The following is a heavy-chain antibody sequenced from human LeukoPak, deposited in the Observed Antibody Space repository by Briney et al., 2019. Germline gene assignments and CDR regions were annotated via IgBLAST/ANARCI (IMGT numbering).Heavy chain of an antibody. CDR2: IYYTGST. CDR1: GDYIGSYY. Sequence: PSETLSLTCTVSGDYIGSYYWSWIRQPPGKGLEWIGYIYYTGSTNYNPSLKGRVTISVDTSKNQFSLKLSSVTAADTAVYYCARSVSQFPGGFDPWGQGTLVTVSS. CDR3: ARSVSQFPGGFDP. J-gene: IGHJ5*02. D-gene: IGHD7-27*01. V-gene: IGHV4-59*12.